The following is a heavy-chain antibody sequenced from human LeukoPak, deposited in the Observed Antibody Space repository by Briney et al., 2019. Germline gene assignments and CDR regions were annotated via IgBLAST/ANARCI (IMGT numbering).Heavy chain of an antibody. CDR2: IYTSGST. Sequence: SETLSLTCTVSGGSTSSYYWSWIRQPAGKGLEWIGRIYTSGSTNYNPSLKSRVTISLDTSKNQFSLKLNSVTAADTAVYYCARDRTRTYDTTPDAIHIWGQGTMVTVSS. V-gene: IGHV4-4*07. J-gene: IGHJ3*02. D-gene: IGHD3-22*01. CDR1: GGSTSSYY. CDR3: ARDRTRTYDTTPDAIHI.